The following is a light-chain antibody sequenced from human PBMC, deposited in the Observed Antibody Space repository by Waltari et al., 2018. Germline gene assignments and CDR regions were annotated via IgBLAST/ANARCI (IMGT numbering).Light chain of an antibody. J-gene: IGKJ5*01. CDR3: QYYGASRGPIT. V-gene: IGKV3-20*01. CDR1: KSVSGSY. Sequence: EIVLTQSPGTLSWSPGETATLPCRDSKSVSGSYLAWNQQKPGQAPRLLIYGASSRATGIPDRFSGSGSGTDFTLTISRLEPEDFGVYYCQYYGASRGPITFGQGTRLEIK. CDR2: GAS.